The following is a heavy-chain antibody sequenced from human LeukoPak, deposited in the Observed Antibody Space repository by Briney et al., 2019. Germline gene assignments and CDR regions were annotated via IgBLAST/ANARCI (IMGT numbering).Heavy chain of an antibody. D-gene: IGHD3-9*01. V-gene: IGHV3-23*01. CDR1: GFTFSSYA. CDR3: TRALRYLDYYYMDI. CDR2: ISGSGGST. Sequence: GGSLRLSCAASGFTFSSYAMSWVRQAPGKGLEWVSAISGSGGSTYYADSVKGRFTISRDNSKNTLYLQMNSLKTEDTAVYYCTRALRYLDYYYMDIWGKGTTVTVSS. J-gene: IGHJ6*03.